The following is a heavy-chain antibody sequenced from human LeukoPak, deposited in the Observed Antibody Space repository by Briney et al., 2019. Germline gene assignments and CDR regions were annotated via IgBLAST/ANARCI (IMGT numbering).Heavy chain of an antibody. V-gene: IGHV3-30-3*01. Sequence: PGRSLRLSCAASGFTFSSYAMHWVRQAPGKGLEWVAVISYDGSNKYYADSVKGRFTISRDNSKNTLYLQMNSLRAEDTAVYYCARTMTTVTSFLGYWGQGTLVTVSS. D-gene: IGHD4-17*01. J-gene: IGHJ4*02. CDR3: ARTMTTVTSFLGY. CDR2: ISYDGSNK. CDR1: GFTFSSYA.